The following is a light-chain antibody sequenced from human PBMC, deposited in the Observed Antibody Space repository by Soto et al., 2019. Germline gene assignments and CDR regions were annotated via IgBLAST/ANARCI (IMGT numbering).Light chain of an antibody. CDR2: KAS. J-gene: IGKJ4*01. CDR3: QQYLSYPLT. CDR1: QSISSW. Sequence: DIQMTQSPSTLSASVGDRVTITCRASQSISSWLAWYQQKPGKAPEILIHKASNLESGVPSRFSGSGSGTEFTLTISNLQPDDFATYYCQQYLSYPLTFGGGTKVEIK. V-gene: IGKV1-5*03.